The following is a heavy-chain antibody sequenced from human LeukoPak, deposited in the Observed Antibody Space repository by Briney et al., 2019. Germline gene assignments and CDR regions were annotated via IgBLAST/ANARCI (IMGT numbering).Heavy chain of an antibody. V-gene: IGHV4-30-2*01. CDR3: ARGSTVVSG. CDR2: IYHSGST. J-gene: IGHJ4*02. CDR1: GGSISSGGYY. Sequence: SQTLSLTCTVSGGSISSGGYYWSWIRQPPGKGLEWIGCIYHSGSTYYNPSLKSRVTISVDRSKNQFSLKLSSVTAADTAVYYCARGSTVVSGWGQGTLVTVSS. D-gene: IGHD4-23*01.